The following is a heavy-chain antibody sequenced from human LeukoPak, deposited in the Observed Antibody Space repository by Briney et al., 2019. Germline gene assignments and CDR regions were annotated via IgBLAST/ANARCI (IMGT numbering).Heavy chain of an antibody. CDR2: IKANSGDT. D-gene: IGHD6-13*01. J-gene: IGHJ6*03. V-gene: IGHV1-2*02. CDR3: ARADSVPAGDYHYWYMDV. CDR1: GFTLIDY. Sequence: GASVKVSCKASGFTLIDYIHWVRQDPRQGLQWMGWIKANSGDTEYAQKFQGRVTMTRDTSISTVYVELSSLRSDDTAVYYCARADSVPAGDYHYWYMDVWGKGTTVTVSS.